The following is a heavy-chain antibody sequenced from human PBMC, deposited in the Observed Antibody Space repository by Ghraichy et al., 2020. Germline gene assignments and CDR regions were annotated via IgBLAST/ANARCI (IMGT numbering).Heavy chain of an antibody. J-gene: IGHJ4*02. CDR3: AKVPKITMVQGDSNDDY. CDR1: GFTFSSYA. CDR2: ISGSGGST. D-gene: IGHD3-10*01. Sequence: GESLNISCAASGFTFSSYAMSWVRQAPGKGLEWVSAISGSGGSTYYADSVKGRFTISRDNSKNTLYLQMNSLRAEDTAVYYCAKVPKITMVQGDSNDDYWGQGTLVTVSS. V-gene: IGHV3-23*01.